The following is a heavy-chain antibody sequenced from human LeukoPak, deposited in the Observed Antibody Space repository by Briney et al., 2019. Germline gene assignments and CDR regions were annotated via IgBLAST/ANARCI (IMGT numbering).Heavy chain of an antibody. D-gene: IGHD5-18*01. CDR1: GISFSSYA. J-gene: IGHJ4*02. CDR3: ATWGSGYTYGALEY. Sequence: GGSLRLSCAASGISFSSYAMTWVRQAPGKGLEWVSDIIVSGASTSYADSVKGRFTISRDNSKNTLYLQMNSLRAEDTAVYYCATWGSGYTYGALEYWGQGTLVTVST. CDR2: IIVSGAST. V-gene: IGHV3-23*01.